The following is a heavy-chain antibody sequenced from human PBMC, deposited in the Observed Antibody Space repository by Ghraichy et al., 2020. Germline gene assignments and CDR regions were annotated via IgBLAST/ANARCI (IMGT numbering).Heavy chain of an antibody. CDR2: MSGSGSNI. CDR3: ASLEGLGYCTNGECPLDH. J-gene: IGHJ4*02. Sequence: GGSLRLSCAASGFTFSSYEMNWVRQAPGKGLEWVSYMSGSGSNIYYADSVKGRFTISRDNAKNSLYLQMNSLRVEDTAVYYCASLEGLGYCTNGECPLDHWGQGTLVTVSS. V-gene: IGHV3-48*03. D-gene: IGHD2-8*01. CDR1: GFTFSSYE.